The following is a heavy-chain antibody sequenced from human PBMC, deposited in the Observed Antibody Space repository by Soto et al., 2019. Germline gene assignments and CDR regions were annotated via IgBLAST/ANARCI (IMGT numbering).Heavy chain of an antibody. CDR3: ARADNRGTTGPWGVGNYYYGMDV. CDR2: ISYDGSNK. Sequence: QVQLVESGGGVVQPGRSLRLSCAASGFTFSSYAMHWVRQAPGKGLEWVALISYDGSNKYYADSVKGRFTISRDNSKNTLYLQMNSLRAEDTAVYYCARADNRGTTGPWGVGNYYYGMDVWGQGTTVTVSS. D-gene: IGHD4-17*01. J-gene: IGHJ6*02. V-gene: IGHV3-30-3*01. CDR1: GFTFSSYA.